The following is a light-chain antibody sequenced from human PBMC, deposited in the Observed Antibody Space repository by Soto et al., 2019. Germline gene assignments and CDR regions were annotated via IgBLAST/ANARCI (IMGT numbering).Light chain of an antibody. Sequence: EIVLTQSPGTLSLSPGERATLSCRASQSVNSNLAWYQQKPGQAPRLLPYGASTRATGIPARFSGSGSGTEFTPTISSLQSEDFAVYYCQQYNNWPRTFGQGTKVDIK. J-gene: IGKJ1*01. V-gene: IGKV3-15*01. CDR3: QQYNNWPRT. CDR2: GAS. CDR1: QSVNSN.